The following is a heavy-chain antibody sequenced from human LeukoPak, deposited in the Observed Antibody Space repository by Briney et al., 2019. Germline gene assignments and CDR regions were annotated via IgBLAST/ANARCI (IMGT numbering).Heavy chain of an antibody. CDR2: IKQDGSEK. CDR1: GFTFSSYW. J-gene: IGHJ4*02. Sequence: GGSLRLSCAASGFTFSSYWMSWVRQAPGKGLEWVAKIKQDGSEKYYVDSVKGRFTISRDNAKNSLYLQMNSLRAEDTAVYYCARDSDYYDSSGYYVWGQGTLVTVSS. V-gene: IGHV3-7*01. CDR3: ARDSDYYDSSGYYV. D-gene: IGHD3-22*01.